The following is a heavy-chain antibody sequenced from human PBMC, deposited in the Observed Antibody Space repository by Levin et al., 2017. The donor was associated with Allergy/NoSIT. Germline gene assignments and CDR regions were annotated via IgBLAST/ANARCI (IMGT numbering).Heavy chain of an antibody. CDR2: ISYDGSNK. D-gene: IGHD2-15*01. Sequence: LSLTCAASGFTFSSYGMHWVRQAPGKGLEWVAVISYDGSNKYYADSVKGRFTISRDNSKNTLYLQMNSLRAEDTAVYYCAKASVVAAIIYYYYMDVWGKGTTVTVSS. J-gene: IGHJ6*03. CDR1: GFTFSSYG. CDR3: AKASVVAAIIYYYYMDV. V-gene: IGHV3-30*18.